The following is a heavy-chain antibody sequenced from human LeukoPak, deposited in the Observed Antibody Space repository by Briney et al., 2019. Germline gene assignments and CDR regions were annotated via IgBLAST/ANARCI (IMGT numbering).Heavy chain of an antibody. CDR1: GFTFSSYG. V-gene: IGHV3-33*01. J-gene: IGHJ4*02. CDR3: ARDGQWLTQGGVDY. CDR2: IWYDGSNK. Sequence: GGSLRLSCAASGFTFSSYGMHWVRQAPGKGLEWVAVIWYDGSNKYYADSVKGRFPISRDNYKNTLYLQMNSLRAEDTAVYYCARDGQWLTQGGVDYWGQGTLVTVSS. D-gene: IGHD6-19*01.